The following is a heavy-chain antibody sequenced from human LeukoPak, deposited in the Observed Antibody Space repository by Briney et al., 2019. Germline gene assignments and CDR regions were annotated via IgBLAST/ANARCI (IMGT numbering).Heavy chain of an antibody. D-gene: IGHD4-17*01. J-gene: IGHJ6*03. CDR1: GYTFTSYG. CDR2: ISAYNGNT. Sequence: ASVKVSCKASGYTFTSYGISWVRQAPGQGLEWMGWISAYNGNTNYAQKLQGRVTMTTDTSTSTAYMELRSLRSDDTAVYYCARDLVYGDYSLSALGGPNMDVWGKGTTVTISS. V-gene: IGHV1-18*01. CDR3: ARDLVYGDYSLSALGGPNMDV.